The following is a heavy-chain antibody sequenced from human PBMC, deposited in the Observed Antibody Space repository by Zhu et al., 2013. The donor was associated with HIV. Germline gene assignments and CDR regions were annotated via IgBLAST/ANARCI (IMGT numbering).Heavy chain of an antibody. V-gene: IGHV1-18*01. D-gene: IGHD3-22*01. CDR3: ARDRVESRGYSFGSPPTPLWL. CDR1: GYMFVNYG. Sequence: QVRLVQSGVEVKKPGASVKVSCRASGYMFVNYGITWVRQAPGQDLEWMGWISAYNTNTNYAQKFRDRVTLTTDRPTATAYMELRSLTSDDTAIYYCARDRVESRGYSFGSPPTPLWLWGQGHTGHRPPQ. CDR2: ISAYNTNT. J-gene: IGHJ1*01.